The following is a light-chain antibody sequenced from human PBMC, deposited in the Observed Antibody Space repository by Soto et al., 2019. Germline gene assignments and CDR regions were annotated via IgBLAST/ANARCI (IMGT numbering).Light chain of an antibody. CDR2: WAS. V-gene: IGKV4-1*01. CDR1: QSVFYSSNNKNY. J-gene: IGKJ1*01. CDR3: QQYYSTPT. Sequence: DIVMTQSPDSLALSLGERATINCKSSQSVFYSSNNKNYLAWYQHNPGQPTKLLISWASTRESGVPDRFSGSGSGADFTITITSLQAEDVAVYYCQQYYSTPTFGQGTKVEIK.